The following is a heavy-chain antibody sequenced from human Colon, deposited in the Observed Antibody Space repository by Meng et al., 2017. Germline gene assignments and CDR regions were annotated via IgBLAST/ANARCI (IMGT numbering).Heavy chain of an antibody. J-gene: IGHJ5*02. Sequence: QPQLQESGPGLVKPSEALSLTCRVSGGSISTSGYYWGWSRQPPGKGLEWIGSIGHSGTTYYTPSLRRRVTVSIDTSKNQLSLEVTSVTAADTAVYYCVRSSGWVRTGFDPWGQGTLVTVSS. CDR3: VRSSGWVRTGFDP. D-gene: IGHD6-19*01. CDR1: GGSISTSGYY. V-gene: IGHV4-39*01. CDR2: IGHSGTT.